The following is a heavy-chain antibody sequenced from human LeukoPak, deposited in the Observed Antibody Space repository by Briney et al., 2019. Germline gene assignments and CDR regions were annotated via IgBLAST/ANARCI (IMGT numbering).Heavy chain of an antibody. CDR3: ARVDCSSTSCYDYYYYGMDV. V-gene: IGHV1-69*01. D-gene: IGHD2-2*01. Sequence: SVKVSCKASGGTFSSYAISWVRQAPGQGLEWLGGIIPIFGTANYAQKFQGRVTITADESTSTAYMELSSLRSEDTAVYYCARVDCSSTSCYDYYYYGMDVWGKGTTVTVSS. CDR1: GGTFSSYA. CDR2: IIPIFGTA. J-gene: IGHJ6*04.